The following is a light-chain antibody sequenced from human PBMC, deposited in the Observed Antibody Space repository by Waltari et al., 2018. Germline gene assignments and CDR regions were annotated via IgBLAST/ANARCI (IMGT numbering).Light chain of an antibody. CDR3: KQYNNWPPWT. V-gene: IGKV3-15*01. CDR1: QGISSN. CDR2: GAS. J-gene: IGKJ1*01. Sequence: EMVMTQSPATLSVSPGQRATLSCRASQGISSNLARYQQKPGQAPRLILYGASTRATGIPARFSGSGSGTEFTLTISSLQSEDFAIYYCKQYNNWPPWTFGQGTTVEIK.